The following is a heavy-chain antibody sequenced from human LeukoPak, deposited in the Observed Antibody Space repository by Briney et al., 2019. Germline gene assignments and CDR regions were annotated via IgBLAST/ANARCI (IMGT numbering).Heavy chain of an antibody. V-gene: IGHV1-18*01. D-gene: IGHD3-22*01. J-gene: IGHJ3*02. CDR3: ARDFVRFYYDSSGYYYGADAFDI. CDR1: GGTFSSYA. CDR2: ISGYNGDT. Sequence: ASVKVSCKASGGTFSSYAISWVRQAPGQGLEWMGWISGYNGDTNYAQKLQGRVTMTTDTSTSTAYMELRSLRSDDTAVYYCARDFVRFYYDSSGYYYGADAFDIWGQGTMVTVSS.